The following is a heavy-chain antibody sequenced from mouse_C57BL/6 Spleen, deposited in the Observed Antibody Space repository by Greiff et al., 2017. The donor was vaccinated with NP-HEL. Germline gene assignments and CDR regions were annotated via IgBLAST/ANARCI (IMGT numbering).Heavy chain of an antibody. D-gene: IGHD1-1*01. CDR1: GYTFTSYW. J-gene: IGHJ1*03. V-gene: IGHV1-85*01. Sequence: VQLQQPGAELVMPGASVKLSCKASGYTFTSYWMHWVKQRPGQGLEWIGWIYPSDGSTKYTEKFKGKATLTVDTSSSTAYMELHSLTSEDSAVYFGARSYYYGSSAYWCCDVWGTGTTVTVSS. CDR2: IYPSDGST. CDR3: ARSYYYGSSAYWCCDV.